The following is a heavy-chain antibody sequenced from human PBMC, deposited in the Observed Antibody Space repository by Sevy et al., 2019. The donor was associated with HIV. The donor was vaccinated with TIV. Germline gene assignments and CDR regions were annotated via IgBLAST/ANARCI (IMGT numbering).Heavy chain of an antibody. CDR3: AVAGYSSGLDAFDI. CDR1: GFTFSGYN. CDR2: IGTAGDT. J-gene: IGHJ3*02. V-gene: IGHV3-13*01. D-gene: IGHD6-19*01. Sequence: GGSLRLSCAASGFTFSGYNMHWVRQAPGKGLEWVSAIGTAGDTYYPGSVKGRFTISRENAKNSLYLQMNSLRAGDTAVYYCAVAGYSSGLDAFDIWGQGTMVTVSS.